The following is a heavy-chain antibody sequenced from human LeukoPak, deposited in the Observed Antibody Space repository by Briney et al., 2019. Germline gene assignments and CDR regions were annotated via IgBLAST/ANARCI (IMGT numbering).Heavy chain of an antibody. J-gene: IGHJ4*02. CDR3: ARGRYCSGGGCHYFDY. Sequence: PGGSLRLSCGVSGLTFNSYWMSWVRQAPGKGQEWVANIKQDGSEKFYVDSVKGRFTISRDNAKNSLYLQMNSLRAEDTAVFYCARGRYCSGGGCHYFDYWGQGTLVTVSS. CDR1: GLTFNSYW. V-gene: IGHV3-7*01. CDR2: IKQDGSEK. D-gene: IGHD2-15*01.